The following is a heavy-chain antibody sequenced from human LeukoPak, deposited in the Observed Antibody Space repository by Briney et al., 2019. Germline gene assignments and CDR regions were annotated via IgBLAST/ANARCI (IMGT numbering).Heavy chain of an antibody. CDR2: TSNKGNTYTA. CDR3: ALSLASRWDAYDY. Sequence: PGGSLRLSCAASGLTFSDHYMDWVRQAPGKGLEWVGRTSNKGNTYTAEYAASVKGRFTISRDGSANSLFLQVNSLKIEDTAVYYCALSLASRWDAYDYWGQGTLVTVSS. CDR1: GLTFSDHY. D-gene: IGHD6-6*01. J-gene: IGHJ4*02. V-gene: IGHV3-72*01.